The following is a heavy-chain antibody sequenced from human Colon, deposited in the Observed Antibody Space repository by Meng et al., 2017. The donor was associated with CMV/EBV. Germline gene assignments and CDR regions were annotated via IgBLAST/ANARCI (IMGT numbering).Heavy chain of an antibody. D-gene: IGHD1-26*01. V-gene: IGHV1-2*02. CDR3: ARVGGGSFLRGYLEH. CDR2: INPNRGGT. J-gene: IGHJ1*01. CDR1: GYIFTNYY. Sequence: ASVKVSCKASGYIFTNYYIHWVRQAPGQGLEWMGWINPNRGGTNYAQNFQGRVTMTRDTAISTVYMELSRLRSDDTAVYYCARVGGGSFLRGYLEHWGQGSLVTVSS.